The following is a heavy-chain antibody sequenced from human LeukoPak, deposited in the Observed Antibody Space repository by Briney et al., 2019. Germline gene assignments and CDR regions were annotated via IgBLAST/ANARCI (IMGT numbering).Heavy chain of an antibody. Sequence: ASVTVSCTASGYTFTGYYMHWVRQAPGQGLEWMGWINPNSGGTNYAQKFQGRVTMTRDTSISTAYMELSRLRSDDTAVYYCARDLEVVAATLAYWGQGTLVTVSS. V-gene: IGHV1-2*02. J-gene: IGHJ4*02. CDR2: INPNSGGT. CDR1: GYTFTGYY. CDR3: ARDLEVVAATLAY. D-gene: IGHD2-15*01.